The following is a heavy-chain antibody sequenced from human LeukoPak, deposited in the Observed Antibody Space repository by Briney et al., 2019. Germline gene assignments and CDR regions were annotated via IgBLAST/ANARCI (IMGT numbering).Heavy chain of an antibody. D-gene: IGHD3-10*01. CDR3: AKSPPPGGSRYYFDY. V-gene: IGHV3-30*18. CDR1: GFTFSSYS. J-gene: IGHJ4*02. Sequence: QPGGSLRLSCAASGFTFSSYSMNWVRQAPGKGLEWVAVISYDGSNKYYADSVKGRFTISRDNSKNTLYLQMNSLRAEDTAVYYCAKSPPPGGSRYYFDYWGQGTLVTVSS. CDR2: ISYDGSNK.